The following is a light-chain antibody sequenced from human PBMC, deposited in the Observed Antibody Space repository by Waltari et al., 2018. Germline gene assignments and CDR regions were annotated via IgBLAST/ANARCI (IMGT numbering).Light chain of an antibody. CDR1: SSYVGGYNY. V-gene: IGLV2-14*01. Sequence: QSALTQPASVSGSPGQSITISCTGTSSYVGGYNYVSWYQQRPGKAPKLIIYEVNNRPSVVSNRLSGSKSGHTASRTISGLQPEDEADYYCSSYRTTNTWVFGGGTKLTVL. CDR2: EVN. J-gene: IGLJ3*02. CDR3: SSYRTTNTWV.